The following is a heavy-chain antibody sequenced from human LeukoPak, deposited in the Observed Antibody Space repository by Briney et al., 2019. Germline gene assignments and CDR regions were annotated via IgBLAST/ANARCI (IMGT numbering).Heavy chain of an antibody. D-gene: IGHD5-18*01. CDR1: GFTFSSYS. CDR2: ISSSSSYI. V-gene: IGHV3-21*01. J-gene: IGHJ4*02. CDR3: ARVASGYSYGPYLLFGY. Sequence: GGSLRLSCAASGFTFSSYSMNWVRQAPGKGLEWVSSISSSSSYIYYADSVKGRFTISRDNAKNSLYLQVNSLRAEDTAVYYCARVASGYSYGPYLLFGYWGQGTLVTVSS.